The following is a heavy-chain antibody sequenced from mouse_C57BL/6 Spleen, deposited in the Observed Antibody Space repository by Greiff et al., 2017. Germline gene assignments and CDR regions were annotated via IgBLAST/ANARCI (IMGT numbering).Heavy chain of an antibody. Sequence: VQLQQSGAELARPGASVKLSCKASGYTFTSYGISWVKQRTGQGLEWIGEIYPRSGNTYYNEKFKGKATLTADKSSSTAYMELRSLTSEDSAVYFCARIGITTVVANYAMDYWGQGTSVTVSS. CDR2: IYPRSGNT. V-gene: IGHV1-81*01. CDR3: ARIGITTVVANYAMDY. CDR1: GYTFTSYG. D-gene: IGHD1-1*01. J-gene: IGHJ4*01.